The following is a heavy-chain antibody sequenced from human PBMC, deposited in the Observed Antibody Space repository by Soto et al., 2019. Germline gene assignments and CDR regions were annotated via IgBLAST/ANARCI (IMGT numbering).Heavy chain of an antibody. J-gene: IGHJ2*01. CDR2: ISGSGGST. CDR3: AKSRDIVVVPVAVGRYWYFDL. Sequence: EVQLLESGGGLVQPGGSLRLSCAASGFTFSSYAMSWVRQAPGKGLEWVSAISGSGGSTYYADSVKGRFTISRDNSKNTLYLQMNSLRAEDTAVYYCAKSRDIVVVPVAVGRYWYFDLWGRGTLVTVSS. D-gene: IGHD2-2*01. CDR1: GFTFSSYA. V-gene: IGHV3-23*01.